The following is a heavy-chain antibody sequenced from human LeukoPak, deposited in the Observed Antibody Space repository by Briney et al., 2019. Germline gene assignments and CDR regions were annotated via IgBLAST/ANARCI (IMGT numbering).Heavy chain of an antibody. Sequence: TSETLSLTCTVSGGSTSRYYWSWIRQPPGKRLEWLGYIYYSGSTTYNPSLKSRLTMSVDTSKNQISLKLISLTAADTAVYYCASLPGIAAVWGQGTLVTVSS. CDR1: GGSTSRYY. V-gene: IGHV4-59*08. CDR2: IYYSGST. D-gene: IGHD6-13*01. J-gene: IGHJ4*02. CDR3: ASLPGIAAV.